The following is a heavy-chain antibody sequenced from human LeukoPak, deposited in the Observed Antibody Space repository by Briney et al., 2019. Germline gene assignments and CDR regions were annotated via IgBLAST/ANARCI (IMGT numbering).Heavy chain of an antibody. Sequence: SETLSLTRSVSGDSISTTTFYWGWIRQSPGKGLEWIGSIFYSGTTYYTPSLKSRVTISVDTSKNQFSLKLSSVTAADTAVYYCASSEHESLHGYYYYYMDVWGKGTTVTVSS. CDR3: ASSEHESLHGYYYYYMDV. D-gene: IGHD1-26*01. V-gene: IGHV4-39*07. CDR2: IFYSGTT. J-gene: IGHJ6*03. CDR1: GDSISTTTFY.